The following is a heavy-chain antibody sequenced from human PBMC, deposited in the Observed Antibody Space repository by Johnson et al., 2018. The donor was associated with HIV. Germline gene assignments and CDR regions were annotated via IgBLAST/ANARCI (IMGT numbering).Heavy chain of an antibody. Sequence: QVQLVESGGGVVQPGRSLRLSCAASGFTFSSYGMHWVRQAPGKGLEWVAFIWYDGSNQYYADSVKGRFTISRDNSKNTLYLQMNSLRAEDTAVYYCARSWGNDAFDIWGQGTMVTVSS. D-gene: IGHD7-27*01. J-gene: IGHJ3*02. CDR1: GFTFSSYG. V-gene: IGHV3-33*08. CDR2: IWYDGSNQ. CDR3: ARSWGNDAFDI.